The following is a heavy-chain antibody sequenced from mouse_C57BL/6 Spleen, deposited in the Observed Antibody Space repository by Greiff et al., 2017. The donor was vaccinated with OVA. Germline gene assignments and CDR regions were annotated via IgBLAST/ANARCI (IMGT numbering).Heavy chain of an antibody. Sequence: QVQLKESGAELVKPGASVKMSCKASGYTFTSYWITWVKQRPGQGLEWIGDIYPGSGSTNYNEKFKSKATLTVDTSSSTAYMQLSSLTSEDSAVYYCARLDPPYWGQGTLVTVSA. CDR1: GYTFTSYW. CDR2: IYPGSGST. J-gene: IGHJ3*01. V-gene: IGHV1-55*01. CDR3: ARLDPPY.